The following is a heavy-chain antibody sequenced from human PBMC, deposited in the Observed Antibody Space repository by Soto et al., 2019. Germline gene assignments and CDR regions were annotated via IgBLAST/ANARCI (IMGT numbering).Heavy chain of an antibody. CDR3: AHSLIPNWGSRGAFDC. Sequence: QITLKESGPPLVKPTQTLTLTRTFSGFSLSTSGVGVGWIRQPPGKALEWLALIYWDDDKRYSPSLKSRLTITKDTSKNQVVLTMTNMDPVDTATYYCAHSLIPNWGSRGAFDCWGQGTLVTVSS. CDR1: GFSLSTSGVG. V-gene: IGHV2-5*02. CDR2: IYWDDDK. J-gene: IGHJ4*02. D-gene: IGHD7-27*01.